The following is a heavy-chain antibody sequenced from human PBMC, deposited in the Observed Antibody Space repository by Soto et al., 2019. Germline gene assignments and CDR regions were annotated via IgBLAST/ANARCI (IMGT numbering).Heavy chain of an antibody. CDR1: GGTFSSYA. J-gene: IGHJ5*02. D-gene: IGHD3-10*01. CDR2: IIPMYGPV. CDR3: ARVTSMVRGVIDNGFDP. V-gene: IGHV1-69*01. Sequence: QVPLVQSGAEVKKPGSSVTVSCKASGGTFSSYAIHWVRQAPGQGLEWMGGIIPMYGPVKYAQRFQGRVTIAADESTTTVYMELTSLTSQDTAVYYSARVTSMVRGVIDNGFDPWGHGTLVTVSS.